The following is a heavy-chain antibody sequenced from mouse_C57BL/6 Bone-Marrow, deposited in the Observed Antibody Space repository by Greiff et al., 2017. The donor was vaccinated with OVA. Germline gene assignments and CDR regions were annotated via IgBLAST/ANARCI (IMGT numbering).Heavy chain of an antibody. CDR3: ARCDSSGAWFAY. V-gene: IGHV1-64*01. J-gene: IGHJ3*01. CDR2: IHPNSGST. Sequence: VQLQQPGAELVKPGASVKLSCKASGYTFTSYWMHWVKQRPGQGLEWIGMIHPNSGSTNYNEEFKSKATLTVDKSSSTAYMQLSSLTSEDSAVYYCARCDSSGAWFAYWGQGTLVTVSA. D-gene: IGHD3-2*02. CDR1: GYTFTSYW.